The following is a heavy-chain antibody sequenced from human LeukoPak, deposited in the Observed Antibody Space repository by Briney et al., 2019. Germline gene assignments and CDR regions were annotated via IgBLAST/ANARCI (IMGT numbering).Heavy chain of an antibody. D-gene: IGHD5-12*01. CDR1: GFTFSSYA. Sequence: GGSLRLSCAASGFTFSSYAMHWVRQAPGKGLEYVSAISSNGGSTYYANSVKGRFTISRDNSKNTLYLQMNNLRAEDTAVYYCARGPSLRLAGNAFDYWGQGTLVTVSS. J-gene: IGHJ4*02. V-gene: IGHV3-64*01. CDR3: ARGPSLRLAGNAFDY. CDR2: ISSNGGST.